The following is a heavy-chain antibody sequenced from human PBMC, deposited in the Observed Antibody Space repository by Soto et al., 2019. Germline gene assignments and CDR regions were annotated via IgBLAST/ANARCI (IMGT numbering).Heavy chain of an antibody. CDR1: GLTFSSYG. V-gene: IGHV3-23*01. J-gene: IGHJ1*01. CDR2: ISGSGDT. CDR3: ATYGGDSGGFEYFKH. D-gene: IGHD2-21*02. Sequence: VQLLESGGGLVQPGGSLRLSCAASGLTFSSYGMTWVRQAPGKGLEWVSAISGSGDTYNVDSLKGRFSISRDNSKSTLFLQMNSLRAEDTAVYYCATYGGDSGGFEYFKHWGQGTLVTVSS.